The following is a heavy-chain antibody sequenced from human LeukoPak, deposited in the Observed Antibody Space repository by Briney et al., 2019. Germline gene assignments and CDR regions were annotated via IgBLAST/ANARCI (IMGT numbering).Heavy chain of an antibody. CDR3: VNLHYPSES. CDR1: GFTFSTHW. CDR2: INPEETTT. V-gene: IGHV3-74*01. D-gene: IGHD1-26*01. Sequence: GGSLRLSCAASGFTFSTHWMHWVRQAPGKGLVWVSRINPEETTTSYADSVKGRSTISRDNTKNTLYLHMNSLRAEDTAMYYCVNLHYPSESWGQGTLVTVSS. J-gene: IGHJ5*02.